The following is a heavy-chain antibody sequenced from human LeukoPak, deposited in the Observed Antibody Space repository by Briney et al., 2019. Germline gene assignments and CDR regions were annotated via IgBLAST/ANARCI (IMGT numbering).Heavy chain of an antibody. CDR3: AKERNTGGGYYYHMDV. CDR2: ISSSSSYI. J-gene: IGHJ6*03. D-gene: IGHD3-16*01. V-gene: IGHV3-21*05. Sequence: PGGSLRLSCAASGFTFSSYSMNWVRQAPGKGLEWVSYISSSSSYIYYADSVKGRFTISRDNAKNSLYLQMNSLRAEDTAVYYCAKERNTGGGYYYHMDVWGKGTTVTVSS. CDR1: GFTFSSYS.